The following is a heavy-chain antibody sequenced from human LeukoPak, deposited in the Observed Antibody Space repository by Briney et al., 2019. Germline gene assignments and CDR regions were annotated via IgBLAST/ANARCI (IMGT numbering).Heavy chain of an antibody. Sequence: PGGSLRLSCAASGFTFSSYSMNWVRQAPGKGLEGVSSINSSSSYIYYADSVKGRFTISRDNAKNSLYLQMNSLRAEDTAVYYCARDDCSGGSCCPNFDYWGQGTLVTVSS. J-gene: IGHJ4*02. CDR1: GFTFSSYS. CDR2: INSSSSYI. CDR3: ARDDCSGGSCCPNFDY. D-gene: IGHD2-15*01. V-gene: IGHV3-21*01.